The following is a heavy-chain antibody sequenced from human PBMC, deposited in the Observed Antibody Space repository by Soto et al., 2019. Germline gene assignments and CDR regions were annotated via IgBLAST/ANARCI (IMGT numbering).Heavy chain of an antibody. D-gene: IGHD3-10*01. CDR1: GFTVSNNY. J-gene: IGHJ3*02. CDR3: ARDLGALISMARGNIGANAFDI. Sequence: PGGSLRLSCAASGFTVSNNYMNWVRQAPGKGLEWVSVIYSGGSTYYADSLKGRFTISRDNSKNTLYLQMNSLRAEDTAVYYCARDLGALISMARGNIGANAFDIWGQGTMVTVSS. CDR2: IYSGGST. V-gene: IGHV3-53*01.